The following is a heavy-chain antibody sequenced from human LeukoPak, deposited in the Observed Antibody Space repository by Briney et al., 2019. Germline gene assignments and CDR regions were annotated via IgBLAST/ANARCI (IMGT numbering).Heavy chain of an antibody. CDR1: GYTFSSYY. CDR3: ARRMAAAGTRVFDY. J-gene: IGHJ4*02. CDR2: INPNSGGT. V-gene: IGHV1-2*02. D-gene: IGHD6-13*01. Sequence: GASEKVSCKASGYTFSSYYMHWVRQAPGQGLEWMGWINPNSGGTNYAQRFQGRVTMTRDTSISTAYMELSRLRSDDTAVYYCARRMAAAGTRVFDYWGQGTLVTVSS.